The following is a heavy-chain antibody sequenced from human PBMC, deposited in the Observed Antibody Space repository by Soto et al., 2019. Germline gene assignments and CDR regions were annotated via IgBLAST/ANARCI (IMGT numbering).Heavy chain of an antibody. J-gene: IGHJ4*02. V-gene: IGHV1-69*13. D-gene: IGHD3-22*01. CDR1: GGTFSSYA. CDR2: IIPIFGTA. CDR3: ARDITGYYDSSGYHY. Sequence: SVKVSCKASGGTFSSYAISWLRQAPGQGLEWMGGIIPIFGTANYAQKFQGRVTITADESTSTAYMELSSLRSEDTAVYYCARDITGYYDSSGYHYWGQGTLVTVSS.